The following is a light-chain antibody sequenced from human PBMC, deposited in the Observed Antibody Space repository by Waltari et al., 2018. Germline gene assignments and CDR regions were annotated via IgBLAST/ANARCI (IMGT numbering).Light chain of an antibody. J-gene: IGLJ1*01. V-gene: IGLV1-47*01. CDR2: RNN. Sequence: QSVLTQPPSASGTPGQRVTISCSGSSSNIGSNSVYWYQQLPGTAPKRLIYRNNQRPSGVPDRFSGSKSGTSASLDISGLRSEDEADYYCAAWDDSLSGFYVFGTGTKVTVL. CDR3: AAWDDSLSGFYV. CDR1: SSNIGSNS.